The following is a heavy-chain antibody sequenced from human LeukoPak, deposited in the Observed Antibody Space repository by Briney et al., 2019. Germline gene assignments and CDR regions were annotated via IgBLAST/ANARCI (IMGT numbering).Heavy chain of an antibody. CDR3: AAEGDILTGNEATPAAFDI. V-gene: IGHV1-69*04. CDR2: MIPILGIA. D-gene: IGHD3-9*01. J-gene: IGHJ3*02. CDR1: GGTFSSYA. Sequence: SVKFSCKASGGTFSSYAISWVRQAPGQGLEWMGRMIPILGIANYAQKFQGRVTITADKSTSTAYMELSSLRSEDTAVYYCAAEGDILTGNEATPAAFDIWGQGTMVTVSS.